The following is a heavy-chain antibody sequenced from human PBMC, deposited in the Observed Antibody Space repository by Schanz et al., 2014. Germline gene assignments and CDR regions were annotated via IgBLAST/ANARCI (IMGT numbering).Heavy chain of an antibody. CDR2: IKGDSSVK. CDR3: ARDPNSVNELDY. V-gene: IGHV3-7*03. J-gene: IGHJ4*02. D-gene: IGHD5-12*01. CDR1: GFTFSDHW. Sequence: EVQLVESGGALVQPGGSLRLSCSASGFTFSDHWMSWVRQAPGKGLEWVANIKGDSSVKAYVDSVRGRFTLSRDNVKNSVYLQMTSLRDEDTAVYYCARDPNSVNELDYWGQGTLVTVSS.